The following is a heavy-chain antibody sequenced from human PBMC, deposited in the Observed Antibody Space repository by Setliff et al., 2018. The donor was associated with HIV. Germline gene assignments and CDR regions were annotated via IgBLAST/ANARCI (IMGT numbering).Heavy chain of an antibody. CDR1: GGSISSSSYY. CDR2: VYNTGRT. J-gene: IGHJ4*02. D-gene: IGHD3-22*01. V-gene: IGHV4-39*07. Sequence: SETLSLTCTVSGGSISSSSYYWGWIRQPPGKGLEWVATVYNTGRTFYNPSPQSRFTISIDTSRHQFSLKVTSVTAADTAVYYCARVYDSSGYYFDFWGQGTLVTVSS. CDR3: ARVYDSSGYYFDF.